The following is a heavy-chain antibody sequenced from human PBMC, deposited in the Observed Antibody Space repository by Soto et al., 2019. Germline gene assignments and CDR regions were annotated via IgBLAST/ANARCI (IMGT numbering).Heavy chain of an antibody. Sequence: QVQLVESGGGVVQPGTSLRVSCVGSGFTFRSYVIHWVRQAPGKGLEWVALTSYDGSGKYYGDSVRGRFTISRDNSRNTVDLQMDNLRLEDTALYYCARWGTTGGLDVWGQGTLVSV. CDR3: ARWGTTGGLDV. CDR1: GFTFRSYV. D-gene: IGHD3-16*01. J-gene: IGHJ1*01. V-gene: IGHV3-30*19. CDR2: TSYDGSGK.